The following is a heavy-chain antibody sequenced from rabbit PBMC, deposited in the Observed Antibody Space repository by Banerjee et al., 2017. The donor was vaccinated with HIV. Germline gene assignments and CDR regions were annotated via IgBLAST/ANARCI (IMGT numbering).Heavy chain of an antibody. J-gene: IGHJ3*01. V-gene: IGHV1S45*01. Sequence: QEQLEESGGDLVKPEGSLTLTCTASGFSFSSTYYICWVRQAPGKGLEWIGCIETGSSTNYYASWAKGRFTISKTTPTTVTLQMTNLTVADTATYFCARGVSSSAYYMYLYFVLWGQGTLVTVS. CDR1: GFSFSSTYY. CDR2: IETGSSTN. D-gene: IGHD1-1*01. CDR3: ARGVSSSAYYMYLYFVL.